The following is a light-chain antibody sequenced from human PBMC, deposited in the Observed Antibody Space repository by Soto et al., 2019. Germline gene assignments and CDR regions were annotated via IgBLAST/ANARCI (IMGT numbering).Light chain of an antibody. Sequence: EVVMTQSPATLSVSPGERATLSCRASQSVSSNLAWYQQKPGQAPRLLMYGASTRGADIPARFSGSGSGTEFTLTISRLQSEDFAVYYCQQYNNLYTFGQGTKLEIK. CDR1: QSVSSN. CDR2: GAS. V-gene: IGKV3-15*01. CDR3: QQYNNLYT. J-gene: IGKJ2*01.